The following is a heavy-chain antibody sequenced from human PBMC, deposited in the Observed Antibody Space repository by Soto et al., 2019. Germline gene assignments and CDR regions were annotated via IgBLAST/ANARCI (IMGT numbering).Heavy chain of an antibody. CDR3: ARSRGGSSSLDIYYYYYYGMDV. CDR2: IIPIFGTA. V-gene: IGHV1-69*01. Sequence: QVQLVQSGAEVKKPGSSVKVSCKAPGGTFSSYAISWVRQAPGQGLEWMGGIIPIFGTANYAQKFQGRVTTTADESTSTGYMELSSLRSEDKAVYYCARSRGGSSSLDIYYYYYYGMDVWGQGTTFTVSS. CDR1: GGTFSSYA. D-gene: IGHD2-15*01. J-gene: IGHJ6*02.